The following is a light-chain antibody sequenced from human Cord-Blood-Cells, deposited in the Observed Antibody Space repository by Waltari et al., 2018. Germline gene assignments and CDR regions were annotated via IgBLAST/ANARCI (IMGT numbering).Light chain of an antibody. Sequence: QSALTQPASVSGSPGQSLTISCTGTSSDVGGSNYASWYHQHPGKAPKLMIYDVSNRPTGVSNRFSGSKSGNTASLTISGLQAEDEADYYCSSYTSSSTWVFGGGTKLTVL. V-gene: IGLV2-14*03. CDR2: DVS. CDR3: SSYTSSSTWV. J-gene: IGLJ3*02. CDR1: SSDVGGSNY.